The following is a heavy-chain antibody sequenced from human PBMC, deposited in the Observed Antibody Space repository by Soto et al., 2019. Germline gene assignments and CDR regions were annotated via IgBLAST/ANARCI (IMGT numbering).Heavy chain of an antibody. CDR1: GGSISSYY. Sequence: SETLSLTCPVSGGSISSYYWSWIRQPPGKGPEWIGYIYYSGSTNYNPSLKSRVTISVDTSKNQFSLKLSSVTAADTAVYYCARRYGYAFDIWGQGTMVT. J-gene: IGHJ3*02. D-gene: IGHD4-17*01. CDR2: IYYSGST. CDR3: ARRYGYAFDI. V-gene: IGHV4-59*01.